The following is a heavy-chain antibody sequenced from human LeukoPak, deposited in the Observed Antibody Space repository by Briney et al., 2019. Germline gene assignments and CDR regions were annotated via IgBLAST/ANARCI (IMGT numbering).Heavy chain of an antibody. CDR2: IIPIFGTA. CDR3: TGSMTTVTTRQYYFDY. J-gene: IGHJ4*02. D-gene: IGHD4-17*01. Sequence: SVKVSCKASGGTFSSYAISWVRQAPGQGLEWMGGIIPIFGTANYGQKFQGRVTITADESTSTAYMELSSLRSEDTAVYYCTGSMTTVTTRQYYFDYWGQGTLVTVSS. CDR1: GGTFSSYA. V-gene: IGHV1-69*01.